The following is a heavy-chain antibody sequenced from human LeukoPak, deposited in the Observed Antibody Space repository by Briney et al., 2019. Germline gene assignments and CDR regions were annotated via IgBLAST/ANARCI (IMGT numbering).Heavy chain of an antibody. V-gene: IGHV3-33*01. CDR1: GFTFSTYG. CDR3: ARDQYDTWSRRGNFDS. D-gene: IGHD3-3*01. CDR2: IWADGSYK. J-gene: IGHJ4*02. Sequence: PGKSLRLSCAASGFTFSTYGMHWVRQAPGKGLEWVAVIWADGSYKYYADSVKGRFTISRDNSKNTLYLQMNSLRAEDTAVFYCARDQYDTWSRRGNFDSWGQGTLVIVSS.